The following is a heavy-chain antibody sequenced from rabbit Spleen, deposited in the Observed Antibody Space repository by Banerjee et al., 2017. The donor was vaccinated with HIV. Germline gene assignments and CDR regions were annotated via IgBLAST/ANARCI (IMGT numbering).Heavy chain of an antibody. J-gene: IGHJ6*01. V-gene: IGHV1S45*01. CDR2: IYAGSSGST. D-gene: IGHD8-1*01. CDR1: GFSFSSSYW. CDR3: ARDAGSSFSSYGMDL. Sequence: QEQLEESGGDLVKPEGSLTLTCTASGFSFSSSYWICWVRQAPGKGLEWIACIYAGSSGSTYYASWAKGRFTISKPASTTVTLQMTSLTAADPATYFCARDAGSSFSSYGMDLWGPGTLVTVS.